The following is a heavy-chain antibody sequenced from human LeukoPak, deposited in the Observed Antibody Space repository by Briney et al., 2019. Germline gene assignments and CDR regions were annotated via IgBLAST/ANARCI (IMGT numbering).Heavy chain of an antibody. J-gene: IGHJ5*02. V-gene: IGHV3-48*03. Sequence: PGGSLRLSCAASGFSLDNFEMNWVRQAPGKGLEWLSYINIGGTNTHYADSVKGRFTISRDNAKKSLYLEMTNLRAEDTAVYYCATDGAGFDTWGQGVLVTVSS. CDR1: GFSLDNFE. CDR2: INIGGTNT. CDR3: ATDGAGFDT.